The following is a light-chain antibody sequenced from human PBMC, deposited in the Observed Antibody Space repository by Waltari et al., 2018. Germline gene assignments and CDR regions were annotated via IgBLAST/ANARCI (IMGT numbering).Light chain of an antibody. Sequence: QSALTQPASVSGSPGQSITISCTGTSSDVGFYNYVSWYQQPPGKAPKLMIYDVSNRPSGVSNRFSGSKSANTASLTISGLQAEDEADYYCSSYTSSSTLYVFGTGTKVTVL. V-gene: IGLV2-14*03. J-gene: IGLJ1*01. CDR2: DVS. CDR1: SSDVGFYNY. CDR3: SSYTSSSTLYV.